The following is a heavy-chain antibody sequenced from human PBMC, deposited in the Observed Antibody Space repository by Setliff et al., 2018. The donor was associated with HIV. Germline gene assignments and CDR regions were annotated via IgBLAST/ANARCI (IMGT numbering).Heavy chain of an antibody. V-gene: IGHV4-39*01. CDR2: IYYTGSA. Sequence: SETLSLTCTVSGGSISSSSYYWGCIRQPPGKGPEWIGSIYYTGSANYNPSLKSRVTMSVDTSKNQFSLKLSSVTAADTAVYYCASGYQYDSSGYYYVTPIDYWGQGTLVTSPQ. CDR3: ASGYQYDSSGYYYVTPIDY. J-gene: IGHJ4*02. CDR1: GGSISSSSYY. D-gene: IGHD3-22*01.